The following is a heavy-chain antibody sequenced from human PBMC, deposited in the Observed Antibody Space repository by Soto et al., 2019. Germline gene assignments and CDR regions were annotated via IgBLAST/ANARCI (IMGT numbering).Heavy chain of an antibody. CDR3: ARSRATNYDFWSGYYCYFDY. J-gene: IGHJ4*02. V-gene: IGHV3-23*01. CDR2: ISGSGGST. CDR1: GFTFSSYA. Sequence: GGSLRLSCAASGFTFSSYAMSWVRQAPGKGLEWVSAISGSGGSTYYADSVKGRFTISRDNSKNTLYLQMNSLRAEDTAVYYCARSRATNYDFWSGYYCYFDYWGQGTLVTVSS. D-gene: IGHD3-3*01.